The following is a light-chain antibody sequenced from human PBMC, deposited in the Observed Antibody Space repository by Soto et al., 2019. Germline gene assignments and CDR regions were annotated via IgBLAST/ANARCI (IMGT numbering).Light chain of an antibody. Sequence: QSVLTQPASVSGSPGQSITISCTGTSSDVGSYNLVSWYQQHPGKAPKLMIYEGSKRPSGVSNRFSGFQSGNTASLTISGLHAEDEADYYCCSYAGSSTSVFGGRTKVTVL. CDR3: CSYAGSSTSV. J-gene: IGLJ2*01. CDR1: SSDVGSYNL. CDR2: EGS. V-gene: IGLV2-23*01.